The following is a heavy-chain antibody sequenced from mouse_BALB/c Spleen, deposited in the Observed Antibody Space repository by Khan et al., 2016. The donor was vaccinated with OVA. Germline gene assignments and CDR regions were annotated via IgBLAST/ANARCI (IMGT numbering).Heavy chain of an antibody. CDR1: GYSITSNYA. Sequence: EVQLQESGPGLVKPSQSLSLTCTVTGYSITSNYAWNWIRQFPGNKLEWMGYISYSGTPCYNPSLKSRISITRDTSINQFLRQLNSVTTEDTATYYCARGNYYGYAMDYWGQGTSVTVSS. CDR2: ISYSGTP. CDR3: ARGNYYGYAMDY. J-gene: IGHJ4*01. V-gene: IGHV3-2*02. D-gene: IGHD1-1*01.